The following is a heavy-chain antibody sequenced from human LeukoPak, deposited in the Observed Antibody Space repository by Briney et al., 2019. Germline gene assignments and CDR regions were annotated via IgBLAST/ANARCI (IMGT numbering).Heavy chain of an antibody. CDR1: GGTFNSYA. V-gene: IGHV1-69*04. CDR3: ARVTGSGPTFDI. D-gene: IGHD2-15*01. J-gene: IGHJ3*02. Sequence: SVKVSCKASGGTFNSYAISWVRQAPGQGLEWMGRIIPILGIANYAQKFQGRVTITADKSTSTAYMELSSLRSEDTAVYYCARVTGSGPTFDIWGQGTMVTVSS. CDR2: IIPILGIA.